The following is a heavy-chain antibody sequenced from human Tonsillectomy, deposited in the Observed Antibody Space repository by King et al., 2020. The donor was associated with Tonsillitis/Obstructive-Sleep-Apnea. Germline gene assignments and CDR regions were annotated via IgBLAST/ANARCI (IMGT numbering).Heavy chain of an antibody. Sequence: VQLVESGGGVVQPGRSLRLSCAASGFTFSSYAMHWVRQAPGKGLEWVAVISYDGSNKYYADSVKGRFTISRDNSKNTLYLQMNSLRAEDTAVYYCARDNPLRYYFWSGYYGEGWFDPWGQGTLVTVSS. J-gene: IGHJ5*02. D-gene: IGHD3-3*01. CDR1: GFTFSSYA. CDR3: ARDNPLRYYFWSGYYGEGWFDP. CDR2: ISYDGSNK. V-gene: IGHV3-30*04.